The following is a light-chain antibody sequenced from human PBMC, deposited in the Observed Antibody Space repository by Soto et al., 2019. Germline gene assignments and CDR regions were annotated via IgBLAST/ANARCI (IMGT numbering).Light chain of an antibody. V-gene: IGLV1-40*01. CDR1: SSNIGAVYD. CDR2: GNI. CDR3: QSYDNNLVV. Sequence: QSLLTQPPSVSGAPGQRVTISCTGSSSNIGAVYDVHWYRQLPGTAPTVLIYGNINRPSGVPDRFSASKSGTSASLAITGLQAEDEADYYCQSYDNNLVVFGGGTKLTVL. J-gene: IGLJ2*01.